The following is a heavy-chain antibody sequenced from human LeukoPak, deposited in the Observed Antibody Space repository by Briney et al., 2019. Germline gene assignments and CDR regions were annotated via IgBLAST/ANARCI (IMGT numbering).Heavy chain of an antibody. D-gene: IGHD6-13*01. CDR2: INHSRST. V-gene: IGHV4-34*01. Sequence: SETLSLTCAVYGGSFSGYYWSWIRQPPGKGLEWIGEINHSRSTNYNPSLKSRVTISVDTSKNQFSLKLSSVTAADTAVYYCARVRYSSSWYSYWGQGTLVTVSS. J-gene: IGHJ4*02. CDR1: GGSFSGYY. CDR3: ARVRYSSSWYSY.